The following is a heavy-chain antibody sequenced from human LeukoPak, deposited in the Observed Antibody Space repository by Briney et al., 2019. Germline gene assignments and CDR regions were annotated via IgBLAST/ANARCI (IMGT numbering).Heavy chain of an antibody. CDR3: VRKFATGD. V-gene: IGHV3-74*01. CDR2: VKSDGTAT. D-gene: IGHD1-14*01. CDR1: GFTFSSHL. Sequence: PGGSLRLSCAASGFTFSSHLMHWVRQAQGTGLVWVSSVKSDGTATNYADSVKGRFTISRDNAKNTLYLQMNSLRVEDTAVYCCVRKFATGDWGQGTLVTVSS. J-gene: IGHJ4*02.